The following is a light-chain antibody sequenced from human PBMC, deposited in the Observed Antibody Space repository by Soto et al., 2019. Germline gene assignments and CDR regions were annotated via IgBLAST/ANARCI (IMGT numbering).Light chain of an antibody. CDR2: AAS. J-gene: IGKJ4*01. CDR1: QGIKNY. Sequence: DIQVTQHPSSLSASVGDRVTITCRASQGIKNYLAWYQQKPGETPKLLIYAASTLESGIPPRFSGSGSGTDFTLIINNLQPAGVATDFCNTYYNAPFYFGGGTQVDI. V-gene: IGKV1-27*01. CDR3: NTYYNAPFY.